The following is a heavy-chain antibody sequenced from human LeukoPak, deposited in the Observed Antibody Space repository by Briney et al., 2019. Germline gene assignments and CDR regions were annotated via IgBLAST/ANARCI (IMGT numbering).Heavy chain of an antibody. CDR2: ISAYNGNT. J-gene: IGHJ4*02. V-gene: IGHV1-18*01. Sequence: ASVKVSCKASGYTFTSYGISWVRQAPGQGLEWMGWISAYNGNTNYAQKLQGRVTMTTDTPTRTAYMELRSLRSDDTAVYYCARGSMVRDIVVVPAALWGQGTLVTVSS. CDR3: ARGSMVRDIVVVPAAL. D-gene: IGHD2-2*01. CDR1: GYTFTSYG.